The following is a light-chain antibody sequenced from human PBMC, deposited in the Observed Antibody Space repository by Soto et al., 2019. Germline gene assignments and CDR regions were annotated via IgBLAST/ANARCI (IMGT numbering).Light chain of an antibody. CDR1: QTTSPKY. CDR2: GAS. CDR3: RHFCSSPPVI. J-gene: IGKJ5*01. V-gene: IGKV3-20*01. Sequence: EIVLTQSPATLSLSPAQSATLSCRVSQTTSPKYVAWYQQRRGLAPRLLVYGASTRSAGIPDRFIGSGSWAEFILTISGLVPEDFAVYFCRHFCSSPPVIFGQGTRLE.